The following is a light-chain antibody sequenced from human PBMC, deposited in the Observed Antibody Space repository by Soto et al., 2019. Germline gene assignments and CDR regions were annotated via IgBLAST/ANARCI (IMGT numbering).Light chain of an antibody. CDR2: TNS. Sequence: QSVLTQPPSVSGSPGQRVTISCTGSSSNIGAGYNVHWYQQLPGAVPKLLIYTNSNRPSGVPDRFSGSKSGTSGSLAITGLQAEDEAYYYCQSFDSSLTATVFGGGTKLTVL. V-gene: IGLV1-40*01. CDR3: QSFDSSLTATV. J-gene: IGLJ2*01. CDR1: SSNIGAGYN.